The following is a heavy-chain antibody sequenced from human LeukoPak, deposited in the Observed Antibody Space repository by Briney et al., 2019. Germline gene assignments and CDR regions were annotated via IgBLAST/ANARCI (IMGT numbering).Heavy chain of an antibody. CDR2: ISSSGSTI. V-gene: IGHV3-48*04. D-gene: IGHD5-12*01. CDR1: GFTFSNYA. Sequence: PGGSLRLSCAASGFTFSNYAMNWVRQAPGKGLEWVSYISSSGSTIHYADSVKGRYTISRDNAKNSLYLQMNSLRAEDTAVYFCAREMGLNIVATFGYWGQGTLVTVSS. CDR3: AREMGLNIVATFGY. J-gene: IGHJ4*02.